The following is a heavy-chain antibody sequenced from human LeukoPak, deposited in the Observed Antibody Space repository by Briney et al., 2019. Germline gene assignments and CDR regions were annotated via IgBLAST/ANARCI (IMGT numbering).Heavy chain of an antibody. J-gene: IGHJ5*02. D-gene: IGHD2-2*01. CDR2: ISSSSSYI. CDR3: ARDGFGDIVVVPAHNWFAP. CDR1: GFTFSSYS. Sequence: GGSLRLSCAASGFTFSSYSMNWVRQAPGKGLEWVSSISSSSSYIYYADSVKGRFTISRDNAKNSLYLQMNSLRAEDTAVYYCARDGFGDIVVVPAHNWFAPWGQGTLVTVSS. V-gene: IGHV3-21*01.